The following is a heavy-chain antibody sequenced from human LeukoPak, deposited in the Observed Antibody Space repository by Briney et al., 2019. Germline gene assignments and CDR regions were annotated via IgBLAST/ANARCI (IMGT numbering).Heavy chain of an antibody. CDR2: IYYSGST. J-gene: IGHJ4*02. V-gene: IGHV4-59*11. D-gene: IGHD5-12*01. CDR3: ARGRRGYSGYDYRFDY. Sequence: SETLSLTCTVSGGSISSHYWSWIRQPPGKGLEWIGYIYYSGSTNYNPSLKSRVTISVDTSKNQFSLKLSSVTAADTAVYYCARGRRGYSGYDYRFDYWGQGTLVTASS. CDR1: GGSISSHY.